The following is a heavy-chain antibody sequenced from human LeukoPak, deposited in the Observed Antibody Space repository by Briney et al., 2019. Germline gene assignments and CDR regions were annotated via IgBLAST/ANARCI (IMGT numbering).Heavy chain of an antibody. Sequence: TSETLSLTCAVYGGSFSGYYWSWIRQPPGKGLEWIGEINHSGSTNYNPSLKSRVTISVDTSKNQFSLKLSSVTAADTAVYYCARDVYSSGWNDAFDIWGQGTMVTVSS. J-gene: IGHJ3*02. V-gene: IGHV4-34*01. CDR3: ARDVYSSGWNDAFDI. CDR1: GGSFSGYY. CDR2: INHSGST. D-gene: IGHD6-19*01.